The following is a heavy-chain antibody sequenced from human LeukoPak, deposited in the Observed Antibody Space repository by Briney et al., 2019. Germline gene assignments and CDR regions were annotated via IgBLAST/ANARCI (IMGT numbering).Heavy chain of an antibody. CDR1: GYTFTGYY. J-gene: IGHJ4*02. Sequence: GASVKVSCKASGYTFTGYYMHWVRQAPGQGLEWMGWINPNSGGTNYAQKFQGRVTMTRDTSISTAYMELSRLRSDDTAVYYCAIGPEYYDFWRGYSPFDYWGQGTLVTVSS. CDR3: AIGPEYYDFWRGYSPFDY. V-gene: IGHV1-2*02. D-gene: IGHD3-3*01. CDR2: INPNSGGT.